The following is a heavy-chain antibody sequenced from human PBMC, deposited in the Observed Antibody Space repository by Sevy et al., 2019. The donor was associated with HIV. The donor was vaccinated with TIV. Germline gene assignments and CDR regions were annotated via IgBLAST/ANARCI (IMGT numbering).Heavy chain of an antibody. CDR3: ARHPLGNWFDL. CDR2: RFYSGGA. V-gene: IGHV4-39*01. CDR1: GGSISSSRHY. Sequence: SETLSLTCNVSGGSISSSRHYWGWIRQSPGKSLEWIGSRFYSGGAYYNPSLQSRVTMSVDTPQNQFTLNVNSVTAADTAVYYCARHPLGNWFDLWGQGILVTVSS. D-gene: IGHD3-16*01. J-gene: IGHJ5*02.